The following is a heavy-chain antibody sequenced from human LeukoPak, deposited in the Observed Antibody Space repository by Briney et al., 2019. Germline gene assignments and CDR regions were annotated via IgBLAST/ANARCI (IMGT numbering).Heavy chain of an antibody. J-gene: IGHJ4*02. V-gene: IGHV3-23*01. CDR3: AKEWYYGSGSPSSGYFDY. CDR1: GFTFSIYA. D-gene: IGHD3-10*01. CDR2: ISGSGGST. Sequence: GSLKLSCAASGFTFSIYAMSWVRQAPGKGLEWVSAISGSGGSTYYADSVKGRFTISRDNSKNTLYLQMNSLRAEDTAVYYCAKEWYYGSGSPSSGYFDYWGQGTLVTVSS.